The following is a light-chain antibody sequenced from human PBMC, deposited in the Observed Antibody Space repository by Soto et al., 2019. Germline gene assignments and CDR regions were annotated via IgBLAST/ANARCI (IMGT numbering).Light chain of an antibody. CDR2: EVS. CDR1: SSDIGAYNF. CDR3: SLYAGSNSVV. Sequence: QSALTQPPSASGSPGQSVAISCTGTSSDIGAYNFVSWYQQHPGKAPKLIIYEVSVRPSGVPDRFSGSKSGNTASLTVSGLLAEDEADYYCSLYAGSNSVVFGGGTQLTVL. V-gene: IGLV2-8*01. J-gene: IGLJ2*01.